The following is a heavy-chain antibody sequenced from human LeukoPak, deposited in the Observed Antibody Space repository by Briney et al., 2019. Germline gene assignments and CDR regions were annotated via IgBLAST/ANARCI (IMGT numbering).Heavy chain of an antibody. CDR2: ISYSGTT. CDR1: GGSITSYY. D-gene: IGHD3-22*01. J-gene: IGHJ4*02. Sequence: PSETLSLTCTVSGGSITSYYWSWIRQPAGKGLEWIGRISYSGTTYYNPSLKSRVTVSVETSKNQFSLKLSSVTAADTAVYYCATHTYDSSGYYLVYWGQGTLVTVSS. V-gene: IGHV4-59*05. CDR3: ATHTYDSSGYYLVY.